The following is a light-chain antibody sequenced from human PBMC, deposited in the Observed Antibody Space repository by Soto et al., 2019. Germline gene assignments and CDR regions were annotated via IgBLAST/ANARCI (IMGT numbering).Light chain of an antibody. Sequence: ELAMTQSPVTLSLSPGESATLSCRVSQSGSSFLAWYQQRPGQSPRLLIYVASNRATGIPDRFSGSVAGTDFTLKISSLEAEDVAVYYCQQGTNWPPITFGQGTRLEIK. CDR3: QQGTNWPPIT. CDR2: VAS. CDR1: QSGSSF. J-gene: IGKJ5*01. V-gene: IGKV3-11*01.